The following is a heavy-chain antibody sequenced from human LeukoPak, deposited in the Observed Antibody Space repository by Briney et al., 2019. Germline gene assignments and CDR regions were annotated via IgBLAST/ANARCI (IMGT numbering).Heavy chain of an antibody. V-gene: IGHV4-34*01. J-gene: IGHJ3*01. Sequence: PSETLSLTRAVYGGSFSGYYWSWIRQPPGKGLEWIGEINHSGSTNYNPSLKSRVTISVDTSKNQFSLKLSSVTAADTAVYYCARLYYYDSRPWGQGTMVTVSS. CDR3: ARLYYYDSRP. CDR2: INHSGST. D-gene: IGHD3-22*01. CDR1: GGSFSGYY.